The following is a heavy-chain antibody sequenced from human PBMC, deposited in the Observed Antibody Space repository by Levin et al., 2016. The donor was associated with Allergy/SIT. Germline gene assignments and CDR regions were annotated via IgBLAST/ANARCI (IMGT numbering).Heavy chain of an antibody. Sequence: SETLSLTCTVSGGSINTGGYYYWSWIRQNPGKGLEWIGYIYKSGSTYYNPSLKTRISISFDTSKNQFSLKLSSVTAADTAVYYCARGGHYYDSSGYWDAFDIWGQGTMVTVSS. CDR3: ARGGHYYDSSGYWDAFDI. CDR1: GGSINTGGYY. D-gene: IGHD3-22*01. V-gene: IGHV4-31*03. CDR2: IYKSGST. J-gene: IGHJ3*02.